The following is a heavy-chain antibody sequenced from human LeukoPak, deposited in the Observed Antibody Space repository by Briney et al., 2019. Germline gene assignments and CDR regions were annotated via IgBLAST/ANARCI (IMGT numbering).Heavy chain of an antibody. J-gene: IGHJ4*02. CDR1: GYTFTSYG. Sequence: ASVKVSCKASGYTFTSYGISWVRQAPGQGLEWMGWISAYNGNTNYAQKLQGRVTMTTDTSTSTAYMELRSLRSDDTAVYYCAGDRTAMVPFDYWGQGTLVTVSS. CDR3: AGDRTAMVPFDY. V-gene: IGHV1-18*01. CDR2: ISAYNGNT. D-gene: IGHD2-21*02.